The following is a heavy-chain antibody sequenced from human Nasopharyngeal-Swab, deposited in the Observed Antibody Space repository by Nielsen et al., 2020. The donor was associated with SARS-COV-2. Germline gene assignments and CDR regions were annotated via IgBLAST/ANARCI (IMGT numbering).Heavy chain of an antibody. CDR3: TRCGGGCYSGRDY. CDR2: IRSKGNNYAT. J-gene: IGHJ4*02. Sequence: GGSLRLSCAASGFTFNSAIHWVRQASGKGLEWVGRIRSKGNNYATAYAASVKGRFTIFRDDPTNTAYLQMNSLKTEDTAVYYCTRCGGGCYSGRDYWGQGTLVTVSS. CDR1: GFTFNSA. D-gene: IGHD2-15*01. V-gene: IGHV3-73*01.